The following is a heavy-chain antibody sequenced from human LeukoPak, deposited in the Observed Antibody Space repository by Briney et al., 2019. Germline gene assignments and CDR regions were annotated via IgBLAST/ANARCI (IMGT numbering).Heavy chain of an antibody. CDR2: IYYSGST. CDR3: VRGSTLRHYQY. CDR1: GGSVISASYY. V-gene: IGHV4-39*01. J-gene: IGHJ4*02. Sequence: SETLSLTCTVSGGSVISASYYWSWIRQPPGKGLEWIGSIYYSGSTYYNPSLKSRTTVSVDTSKNQFSLKLSSVTAADTAVYYCVRGSTLRHYQYWGQGTLVTVSS. D-gene: IGHD3-16*01.